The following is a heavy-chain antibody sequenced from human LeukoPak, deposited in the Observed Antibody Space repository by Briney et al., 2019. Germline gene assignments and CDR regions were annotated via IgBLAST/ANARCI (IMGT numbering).Heavy chain of an antibody. J-gene: IGHJ5*02. CDR1: GFTLSSCD. CDR2: IGSSGGTT. V-gene: IGHV3-23*01. D-gene: IGHD3-3*01. CDR3: AALSYDFWSGINWFDP. Sequence: GGSLRLSCGASGFTLSSCDMSWVRQAPGQGQEWVSAIGSSGGTTYYADSVKGRFTISRDDSKNTLNLQMNSLRVEDTAVYYCAALSYDFWSGINWFDPWGQGTLVTVSP.